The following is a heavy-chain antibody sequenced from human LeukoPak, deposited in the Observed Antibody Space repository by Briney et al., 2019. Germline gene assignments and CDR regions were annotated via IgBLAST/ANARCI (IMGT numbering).Heavy chain of an antibody. V-gene: IGHV3-21*01. D-gene: IGHD6-6*01. CDR3: ARNSYSSSSYYFDY. J-gene: IGHJ4*02. CDR2: ISSSSSYI. CDR1: GFTFSSYS. Sequence: GGSLRLSCAASGFTFSSYSMNWVRQAPGKGLEWVSSISSSSSYISYADSVKGRFTISRDNAKNSLSPEMNSLRAEDTAVYYCARNSYSSSSYYFDYWGQGTLVTVSS.